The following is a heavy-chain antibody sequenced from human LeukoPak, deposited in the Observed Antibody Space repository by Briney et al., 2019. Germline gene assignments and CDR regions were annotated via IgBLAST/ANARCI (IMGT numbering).Heavy chain of an antibody. D-gene: IGHD3-22*01. CDR1: GYTSTNYG. Sequence: GASVKVSCRASGYTSTNYGMSWMRQAPGQGLEWMGWISAYNGDTKYLEKLQGRVTITTDTSTSTAYMELRSLRSDDAAVYYCARDNPYYYLYWGQGTLVTVSS. V-gene: IGHV1-18*01. J-gene: IGHJ4*02. CDR3: ARDNPYYYLY. CDR2: ISAYNGDT.